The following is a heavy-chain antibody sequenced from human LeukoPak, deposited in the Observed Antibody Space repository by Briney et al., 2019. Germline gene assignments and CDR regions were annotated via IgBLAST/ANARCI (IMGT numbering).Heavy chain of an antibody. J-gene: IGHJ4*02. CDR2: ISSNGGST. CDR3: VKGGYSSDWTGDY. Sequence: PGGSLRLSCSASGFTFSSYAMHWVRQAPGKGLEYVSGISSNGGSTYYADSVKGRFTISRDSSRNTLYLQMRSLRAEDTAVYYCVKGGYSSDWTGDYWGQGTLVTVSS. V-gene: IGHV3-64D*06. D-gene: IGHD6-19*01. CDR1: GFTFSSYA.